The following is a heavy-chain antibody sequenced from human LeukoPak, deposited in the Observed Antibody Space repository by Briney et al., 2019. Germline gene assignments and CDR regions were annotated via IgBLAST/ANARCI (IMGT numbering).Heavy chain of an antibody. CDR2: IYYSGST. D-gene: IGHD3-16*01. J-gene: IGHJ4*02. CDR1: GGSISSYY. CDR3: AASPIMIPYY. V-gene: IGHV4-59*01. Sequence: SETLSLTCTVSGGSISSYYWSWIRQPPGKGLEGIGYIYYSGSTNYNPSLKSRVTISVDTSKNQFSLKRSSVTAADTAVYYWAASPIMIPYYWGQGTLVTVSS.